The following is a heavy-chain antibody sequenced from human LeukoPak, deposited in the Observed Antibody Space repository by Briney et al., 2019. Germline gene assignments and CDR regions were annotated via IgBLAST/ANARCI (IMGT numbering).Heavy chain of an antibody. V-gene: IGHV4-34*01. CDR2: INPSGST. D-gene: IGHD1-26*01. CDR1: GGSFSGYY. CDR3: AKGITYYPIKY. Sequence: SETLSLTCAVYGGSFSGYYWSWIRQPPGKGLEWIGKINPSGSTNYSPSLKSRVTMSVDTSRKQFSLNLTSVTAADTAVYYCAKGITYYPIKYWGQGALVTVS. J-gene: IGHJ4*02.